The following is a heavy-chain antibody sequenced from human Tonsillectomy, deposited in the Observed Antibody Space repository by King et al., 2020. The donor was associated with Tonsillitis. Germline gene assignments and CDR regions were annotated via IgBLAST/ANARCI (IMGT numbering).Heavy chain of an antibody. CDR2: ISSNGGST. Sequence: VQLVESGGGLVQPGGSLRLSCSASGFTFSSYAMHWVRQAPGKGLEYVSAISSNGGSTYYADSVKGRFTISRDNSKNTLYLQMNSLGTEYTAVYYCVKDQAENDYVWGSYRYGAFDIWGQGTMVTVSS. CDR3: VKDQAENDYVWGSYRYGAFDI. CDR1: GFTFSSYA. J-gene: IGHJ3*02. D-gene: IGHD3-16*02. V-gene: IGHV3-64D*06.